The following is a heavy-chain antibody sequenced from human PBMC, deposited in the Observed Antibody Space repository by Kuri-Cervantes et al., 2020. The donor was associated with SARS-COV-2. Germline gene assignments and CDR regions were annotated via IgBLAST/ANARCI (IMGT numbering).Heavy chain of an antibody. Sequence: GSLRLSCTVSGGSISSSSYYWGWIRQPPGKGLEWIGSIYYSGSTYYNPSLKSRVTISVDTSKNQFSLKLSSVTVADTAVYYCARVCTIFGVVIHNWFDPWGQGTLVTVSS. CDR3: ARVCTIFGVVIHNWFDP. CDR1: GGSISSSSYY. J-gene: IGHJ5*02. V-gene: IGHV4-39*07. D-gene: IGHD3-3*01. CDR2: IYYSGST.